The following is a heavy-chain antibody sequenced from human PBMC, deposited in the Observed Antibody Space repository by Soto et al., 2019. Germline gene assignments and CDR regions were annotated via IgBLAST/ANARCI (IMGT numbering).Heavy chain of an antibody. CDR2: INHSGST. V-gene: IGHV4-34*01. D-gene: IGHD2-15*01. Sequence: PSETLSLTCAVYGGSFSGYYWSWIRQPPGKGLEWIGEINHSGSTNYNPSLKSRVTISVDTSKNQFSRKLSSVTAEDTAVYYCERVRRVVVVVAATRYYYYGMDVWGQGTTVTVSS. J-gene: IGHJ6*02. CDR1: GGSFSGYY. CDR3: ERVRRVVVVVAATRYYYYGMDV.